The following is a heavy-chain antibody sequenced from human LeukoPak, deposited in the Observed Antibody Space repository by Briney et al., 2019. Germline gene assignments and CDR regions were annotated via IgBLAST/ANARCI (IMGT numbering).Heavy chain of an antibody. CDR2: INPNSGGT. CDR3: ARMAIVVVPAANNWFDP. V-gene: IGHV1-2*06. Sequence: GASVKVSCKASGYTFTGYYMHWVRQAPGQGLEWMGRINPNSGGTNYAQKFQGRVTMTRDTSISTAYMELSRLRSDDTAVYYCARMAIVVVPAANNWFDPWGQGTLVTVSS. J-gene: IGHJ5*02. D-gene: IGHD2-2*03. CDR1: GYTFTGYY.